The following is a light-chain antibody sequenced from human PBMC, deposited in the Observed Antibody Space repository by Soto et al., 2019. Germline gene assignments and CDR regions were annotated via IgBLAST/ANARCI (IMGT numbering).Light chain of an antibody. CDR3: QQYNNWPPFT. CDR2: DAS. Sequence: DLQMTQSPSTLSASVGDRVTITCRASQSRRNSLAWYQQKAGKAPTLLIYDASTLQSGVPSRFSGSGSGTEFTLTISSLQSEDFAVYYCQQYNNWPPFTFGQGTRLE. V-gene: IGKV1-5*01. CDR1: QSRRNS. J-gene: IGKJ5*01.